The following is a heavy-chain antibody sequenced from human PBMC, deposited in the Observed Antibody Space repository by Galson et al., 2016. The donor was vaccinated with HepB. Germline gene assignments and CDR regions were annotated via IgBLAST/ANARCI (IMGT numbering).Heavy chain of an antibody. CDR3: ARRKNYAPDY. CDR1: GYSFTTYW. Sequence: QSGAEVKKPGESLKISCKASGYSFTTYWIGWVRQVPGKGLEWVGIIYPGDSDTRYSPTFQGQVTISADRSISTAYLQWSSLKASDTAMYYCARRKNYAPDYWGQGTLVTVSS. CDR2: IYPGDSDT. V-gene: IGHV5-51*01. D-gene: IGHD1-7*01. J-gene: IGHJ4*02.